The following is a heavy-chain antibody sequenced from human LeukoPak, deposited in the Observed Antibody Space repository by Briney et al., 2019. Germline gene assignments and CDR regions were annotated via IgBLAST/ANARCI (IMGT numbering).Heavy chain of an antibody. CDR2: INHSGST. CDR1: GGSFSGYY. D-gene: IGHD2-2*01. CDR3: ARASHPDIVVVPAAIYFDL. V-gene: IGHV4-34*01. J-gene: IGHJ2*01. Sequence: SETLSLTCAVYGGSFSGYYWSWIRQPPGKGLEWIGEINHSGSTNYNPSLKSRVTISVDTSKNQFSLKLSSVTAADTAVYYCARASHPDIVVVPAAIYFDLRGRGTLVTVSS.